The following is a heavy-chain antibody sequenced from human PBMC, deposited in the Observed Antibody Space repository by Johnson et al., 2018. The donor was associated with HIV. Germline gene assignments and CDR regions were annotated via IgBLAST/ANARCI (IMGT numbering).Heavy chain of an antibody. J-gene: IGHJ3*02. V-gene: IGHV3-30*19. CDR2: IWYDGSNK. Sequence: VQLVESGGGVVQPGRSLRLSCAASGFIFSSYGMHWVRQAPGKGLEWVAVIWYDGSNKYYADSVKGRFTISRDNSKNTLYLQMNSLRAEDTAVYYCARDSPGGRDGSGYYSGAFDIWGQGTMVTVSS. CDR3: ARDSPGGRDGSGYYSGAFDI. D-gene: IGHD3-22*01. CDR1: GFIFSSYG.